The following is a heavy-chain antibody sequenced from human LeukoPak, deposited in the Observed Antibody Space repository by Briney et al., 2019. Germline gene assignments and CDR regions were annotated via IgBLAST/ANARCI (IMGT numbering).Heavy chain of an antibody. CDR3: TRAEEQRPIDY. CDR1: GFTLRSYW. J-gene: IGHJ4*02. CDR2: IYRYGSSL. D-gene: IGHD6-25*01. Sequence: SGGSLRLSCGPCGFTLRSYWMLCLPDARGKAGVWVSHIYRYGSSLHYAESVRGRFSIYRDNAKNTLFLQMNSLTADDTAMYYCTRAEEQRPIDYWVQGTLVTVSS. V-gene: IGHV3-74*01.